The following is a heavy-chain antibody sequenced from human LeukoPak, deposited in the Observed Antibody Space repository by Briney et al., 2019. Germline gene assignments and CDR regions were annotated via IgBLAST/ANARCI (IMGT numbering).Heavy chain of an antibody. CDR2: IYYSGST. D-gene: IGHD5-18*01. V-gene: IGHV4-59*11. J-gene: IGHJ5*02. Sequence: SETLSLTCTVSGGSISSHYWSWIRQPPGKGLEWIGYIYYSGSTNYNPSLKSRVTISVDTSKNQFSLKLGSVTAADTAVYYCARASEGYSSFWFDPWGQGTLVTVSS. CDR3: ARASEGYSSFWFDP. CDR1: GGSISSHY.